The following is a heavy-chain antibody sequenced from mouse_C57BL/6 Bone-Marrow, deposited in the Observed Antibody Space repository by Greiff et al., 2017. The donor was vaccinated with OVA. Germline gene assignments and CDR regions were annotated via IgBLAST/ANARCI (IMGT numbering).Heavy chain of an antibody. CDR3: AKHSITAVGMDY. V-gene: IGHV1-53*01. CDR2: INPSNGGT. CDR1: GYTFTSYW. J-gene: IGHJ4*01. D-gene: IGHD1-1*01. Sequence: QVQLQQPGTDLVKPGASVKLSCKASGYTFTSYWMHWVKQRPGQGLEWIGNINPSNGGTNYNEKFKSKATLTVDKSSSTAYMQLSSLTSEDSAVYYCAKHSITAVGMDYWGQGTSVTVSS.